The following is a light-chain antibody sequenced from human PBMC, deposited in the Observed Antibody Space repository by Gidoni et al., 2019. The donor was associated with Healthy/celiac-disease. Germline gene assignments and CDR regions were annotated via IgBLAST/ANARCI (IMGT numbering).Light chain of an antibody. CDR3: QQYNNWLWT. CDR2: GAS. J-gene: IGKJ1*01. V-gene: IGKV3-15*01. CDR1: QSVSSN. Sequence: EIVMTHSPATLSVSPGERATLSCRASQSVSSNLAWYQQKPGQAPRLLIYGASTMDTVIPARFSGSGSGTEFTLTISSLQSEDFAVYYCQQYNNWLWTFGQGTKVEIK.